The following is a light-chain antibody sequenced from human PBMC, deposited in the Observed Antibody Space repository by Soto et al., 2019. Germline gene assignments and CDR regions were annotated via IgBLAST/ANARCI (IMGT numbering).Light chain of an antibody. Sequence: EIVLTQSPGTLSLSPGERATLSCKASQRVSSSYLAWYQQQPGQAPRLLIYGASSRATGIPDRFSGSGSATDFTLTISRLEPEDCAVYYCERYGTSPWTFGQGTTVEIK. V-gene: IGKV3-20*01. CDR3: ERYGTSPWT. CDR2: GAS. CDR1: QRVSSSY. J-gene: IGKJ1*01.